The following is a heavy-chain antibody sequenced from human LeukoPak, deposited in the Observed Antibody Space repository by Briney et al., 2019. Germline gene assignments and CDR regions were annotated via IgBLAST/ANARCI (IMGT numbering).Heavy chain of an antibody. CDR2: ISAYNGNT. Sequence: ASVKVSCKASGYTFTSYGIRWVRQAPGQGLEWMGWISAYNGNTNYAQKLQGRVTMTTDTSTSTAYMELRSLRSDDTAVYYCARAPEYYYDSSGYNGMILYYFDYWGQGTLVTVSS. D-gene: IGHD3-22*01. V-gene: IGHV1-18*01. CDR3: ARAPEYYYDSSGYNGMILYYFDY. J-gene: IGHJ4*02. CDR1: GYTFTSYG.